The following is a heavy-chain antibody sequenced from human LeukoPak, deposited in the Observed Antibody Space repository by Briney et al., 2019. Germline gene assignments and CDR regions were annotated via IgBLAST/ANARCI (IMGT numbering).Heavy chain of an antibody. CDR1: GGSISSGGYY. D-gene: IGHD4-11*01. Sequence: SQTLSLTCAVSGGSISSGGYYWSWIRQPPGKGLEWIGYIYYSGSTNYNPSLKSRVTISVDTSKNQFSLKLSSVTAADTAVYYCARSRQDMTTVDWFDPWGQGTLVTVSS. CDR2: IYYSGST. J-gene: IGHJ5*02. V-gene: IGHV4-61*08. CDR3: ARSRQDMTTVDWFDP.